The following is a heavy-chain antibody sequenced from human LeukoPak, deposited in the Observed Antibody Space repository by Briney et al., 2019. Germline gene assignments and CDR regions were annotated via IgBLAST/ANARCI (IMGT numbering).Heavy chain of an antibody. D-gene: IGHD1-20*01. Sequence: GASVKVSCKASGYTFTSYAMHWVRQAPGQRLEWMGWINAGNGNTKYSQKFQGRVTITRDTSASTAYMELSSLRSEDTAVYYCARGLASLNWNRPEDFDYWGQGTLVTVSS. CDR2: INAGNGNT. CDR1: GYTFTSYA. J-gene: IGHJ4*02. V-gene: IGHV1-3*01. CDR3: ARGLASLNWNRPEDFDY.